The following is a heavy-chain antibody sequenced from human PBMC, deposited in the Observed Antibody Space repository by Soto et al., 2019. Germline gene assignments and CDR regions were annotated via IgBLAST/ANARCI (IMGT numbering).Heavy chain of an antibody. V-gene: IGHV1-8*01. CDR3: ARALACELHTRGMDV. D-gene: IGHD1-26*01. CDR1: GYTFTSYD. CDR2: MNPNSGNT. J-gene: IGHJ6*02. Sequence: QVQLVQSGAEVKKPGASVKVSCKASGYTFTSYDINWVRQATGQGLEWMGWMNPNSGNTGYAQKFQGRVTMTRNTSLTTAYTELSSLRSEATAVYYCARALACELHTRGMDVWGQGTTVTVSS.